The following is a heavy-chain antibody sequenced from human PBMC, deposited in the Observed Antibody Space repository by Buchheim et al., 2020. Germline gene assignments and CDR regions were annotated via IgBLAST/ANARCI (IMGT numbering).Heavy chain of an antibody. CDR1: AFTFSIYA. Sequence: QVQLVESGGGVVQPGRSLRLSCAASAFTFSIYAMHWVRQAPGKGLEWVAVISYDGNSKDYAGSVKGRFTISRDNSKNTLYLQMDSLRPEDTAVYYCARALGTAMDYYYYGMDVWGQGTT. D-gene: IGHD5-18*01. J-gene: IGHJ6*02. CDR2: ISYDGNSK. CDR3: ARALGTAMDYYYYGMDV. V-gene: IGHV3-30-3*01.